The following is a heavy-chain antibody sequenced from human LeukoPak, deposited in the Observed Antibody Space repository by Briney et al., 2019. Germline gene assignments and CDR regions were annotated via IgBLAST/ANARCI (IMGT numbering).Heavy chain of an antibody. CDR2: INPSGGST. CDR3: ARGIAVAGHYFDY. Sequence: ASVKLSCKASGYTFTSYYMHWVRQPPAPGLEWMGIINPSGGSTSYAQTFQGRVTWTRDTSTSTVYMELSRLRSEDTAGYYCARGIAVAGHYFDYWGQGTLVSVSS. J-gene: IGHJ4*02. V-gene: IGHV1-46*01. D-gene: IGHD6-19*01. CDR1: GYTFTSYY.